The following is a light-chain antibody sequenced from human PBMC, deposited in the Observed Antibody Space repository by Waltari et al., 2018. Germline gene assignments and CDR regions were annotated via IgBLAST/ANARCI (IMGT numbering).Light chain of an antibody. CDR3: QQSDSIPLT. Sequence: EIVLTQSPATLSLSPGERATLPCRASQSVSSYLAWYQQKPGQAPRLLIYDASNRATGIPARFSGSGSGTDFTLTISSLQPEDLATYYCQQSDSIPLTFGGGTKVEIK. CDR1: QSVSSY. J-gene: IGKJ4*01. V-gene: IGKV3-11*01. CDR2: DAS.